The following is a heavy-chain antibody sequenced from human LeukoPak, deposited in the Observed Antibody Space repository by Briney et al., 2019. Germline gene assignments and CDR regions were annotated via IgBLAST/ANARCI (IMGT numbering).Heavy chain of an antibody. CDR3: ARADILTGYDAFDI. CDR1: GYTFTGYY. CDR2: INPNSGGT. J-gene: IGHJ3*02. V-gene: IGHV1-2*04. D-gene: IGHD3-9*01. Sequence: ASVKVSCTASGYTFTGYYMHWVRQAPGQGLEWMGWINPNSGGTNYAQKFQGWVTMTRDTSISTAYMELSRLRSDDTAVYYCARADILTGYDAFDIWGLGTMVTVSS.